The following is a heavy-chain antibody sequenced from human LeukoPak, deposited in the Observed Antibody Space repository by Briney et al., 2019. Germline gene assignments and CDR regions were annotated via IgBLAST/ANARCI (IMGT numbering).Heavy chain of an antibody. Sequence: GGSLRLSCAAAGFTFSRHGMNSVRQAPGKGLEWISSISSGSIYAHYSDSVEGRFSISRDDANSFLYLQMSSLRAEDTAVYYCARESYDRSGNYPRDFDSWGQGTLVTVSS. V-gene: IGHV3-21*01. CDR2: ISSGSIYA. J-gene: IGHJ4*02. CDR3: ARESYDRSGNYPRDFDS. D-gene: IGHD3-22*01. CDR1: GFTFSRHG.